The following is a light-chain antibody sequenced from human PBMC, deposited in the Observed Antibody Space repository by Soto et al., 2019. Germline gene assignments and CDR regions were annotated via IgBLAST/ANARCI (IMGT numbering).Light chain of an antibody. CDR2: DVS. CDR3: RSYTSSSPLV. CDR1: SSDVGGYNY. V-gene: IGLV2-14*01. Sequence: QSALTQPASVSGSPGQSITISCTGTSSDVGGYNYVSWYQQHPGKAPKLMIYDVSNRPSGVSNRFSGSKSGNTASLTICGLQAEDEADYYCRSYTSSSPLVFGGGTKLTVL. J-gene: IGLJ2*01.